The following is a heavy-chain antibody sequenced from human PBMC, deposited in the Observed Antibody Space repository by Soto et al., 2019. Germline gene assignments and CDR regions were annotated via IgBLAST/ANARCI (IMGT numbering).Heavy chain of an antibody. CDR2: IYPGDSDT. Sequence: GESLKISCKGSGYSFTSYWIGWVRQMPGKGLECMGIIYPGDSDTRYSPSFQGQVTISADKSISTAYLQWSSLKASDTAMYYCPTTAAAGKYYNGMDVWGQGTTVTVSS. J-gene: IGHJ6*02. CDR1: GYSFTSYW. V-gene: IGHV5-51*01. D-gene: IGHD6-13*01. CDR3: PTTAAAGKYYNGMDV.